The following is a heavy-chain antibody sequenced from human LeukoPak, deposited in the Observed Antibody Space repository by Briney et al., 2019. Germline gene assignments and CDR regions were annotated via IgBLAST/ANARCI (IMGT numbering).Heavy chain of an antibody. J-gene: IGHJ3*02. CDR1: GFTFSSYW. D-gene: IGHD3-22*01. CDR2: INTDGSST. Sequence: GGSLRLSCAASGFTFSSYWMHWVRQAPGKGLVWVSRINTDGSSTSYADSVKGRFTISRDNAKNTLYLQMNSLRAEDTAVYYCARDYYDSSGYYGRDFDIWGQGTMVTVSS. V-gene: IGHV3-74*01. CDR3: ARDYYDSSGYYGRDFDI.